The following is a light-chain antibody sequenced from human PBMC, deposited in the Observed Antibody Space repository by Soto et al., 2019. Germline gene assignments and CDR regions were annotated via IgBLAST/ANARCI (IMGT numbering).Light chain of an antibody. V-gene: IGKV1-5*03. Sequence: DIQMTQSPSPLSASVGDRVTITCRASQIISSWLAWYQQKPGKAPKFLIYKASILESGVPSRFSGGGSGTEFTLTISSRQPDDFATYYCQQYDRYPLTVGGGPKVELK. CDR2: KAS. CDR1: QIISSW. J-gene: IGKJ4*01. CDR3: QQYDRYPLT.